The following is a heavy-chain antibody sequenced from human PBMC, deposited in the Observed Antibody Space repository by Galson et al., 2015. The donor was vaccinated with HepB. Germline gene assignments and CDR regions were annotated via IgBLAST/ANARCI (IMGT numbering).Heavy chain of an antibody. CDR2: TYYRSKWYN. CDR1: GDSVSSNIAA. V-gene: IGHV6-1*01. CDR3: AKDRPGAFDI. Sequence: CAISGDSVSSNIAAWNWIRQSPSRGLEWLGRTYYRSKWYNDYALSVKSRITINPDTSKNLFSLQLNSVTPDDTAVYYCAKDRPGAFDIRGQGTMVTVSS. J-gene: IGHJ3*02.